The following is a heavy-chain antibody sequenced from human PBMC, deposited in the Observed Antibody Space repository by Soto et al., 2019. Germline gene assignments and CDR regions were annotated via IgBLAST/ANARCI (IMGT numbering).Heavy chain of an antibody. CDR2: IDWDDDE. D-gene: IGHD6-19*01. CDR1: GFSLSTSGMC. CDR3: ARIKNNSGWFLFDY. V-gene: IGHV2-70*11. J-gene: IGHJ4*02. Sequence: GSGPTLVNPTQTLTLTCTFSGFSLSTSGMCVSWVRQPPGKALEWLARIDWDDDEYYSTSLKTRLTISKDTSKNQVVLTMTNMDPVDTATYYCARIKNNSGWFLFDYWGQGTLVTVSS.